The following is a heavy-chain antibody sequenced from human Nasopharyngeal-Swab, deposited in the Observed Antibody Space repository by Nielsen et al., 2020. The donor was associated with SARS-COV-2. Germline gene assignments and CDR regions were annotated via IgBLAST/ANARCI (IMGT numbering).Heavy chain of an antibody. J-gene: IGHJ4*02. Sequence: SETLSLTCAVYGGSFSGYYWSWIRQPPGKGLEWIGEINHSGSTNYNPSLKSRVTISVDTSKNQFSLKLSSVTAADTAVYYCARLLEYCSSTSCDYWGQGTLVTVSS. CDR1: GGSFSGYY. CDR3: ARLLEYCSSTSCDY. V-gene: IGHV4-34*01. CDR2: INHSGST. D-gene: IGHD2-2*01.